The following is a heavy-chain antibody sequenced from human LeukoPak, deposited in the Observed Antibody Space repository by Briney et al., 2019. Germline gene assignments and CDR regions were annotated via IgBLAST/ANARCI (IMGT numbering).Heavy chain of an antibody. V-gene: IGHV3-33*01. D-gene: IGHD2-2*01. J-gene: IGHJ4*02. CDR3: ARDKSTSCYYFDY. CDR2: IWYDGSFK. Sequence: GRSLRLSCAASGFTFSSHGMHWVRQAPGKGLEWVAVIWYDGSFKYYADSVKGRFTISRDYSNSTVYLQMNSLRAKDTAVYYCARDKSTSCYYFDYWGQGTLVTVSS. CDR1: GFTFSSHG.